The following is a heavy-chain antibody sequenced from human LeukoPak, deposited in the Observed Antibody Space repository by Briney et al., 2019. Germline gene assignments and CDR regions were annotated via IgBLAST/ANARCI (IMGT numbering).Heavy chain of an antibody. Sequence: GGSLRLSCAASGFIFGDYYVSWIRQAPGKGLEWISYISSTGNDKKYADSVKGRFTISKDHAKKSVHLEMNSLRDEDAAIYYCAREAVGGRYFDHWGQGTLVAVSS. CDR3: AREAVGGRYFDH. CDR1: GFIFGDYY. V-gene: IGHV3-11*01. J-gene: IGHJ4*02. CDR2: ISSTGNDK. D-gene: IGHD6-19*01.